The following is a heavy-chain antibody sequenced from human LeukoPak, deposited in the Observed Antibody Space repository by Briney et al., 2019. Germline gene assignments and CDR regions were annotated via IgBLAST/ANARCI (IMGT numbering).Heavy chain of an antibody. Sequence: ASVKVSCKASGYTFTDYYMHWVRQAPGQGLERMGWINPNSGGTNYARNFQGRVTMTRDTSITTAYMELSSLRSDDTAVYYCARLLGAPHWGQGALVTVSS. CDR3: ARLLGAPH. J-gene: IGHJ4*02. CDR1: GYTFTDYY. D-gene: IGHD1-26*01. V-gene: IGHV1-2*02. CDR2: INPNSGGT.